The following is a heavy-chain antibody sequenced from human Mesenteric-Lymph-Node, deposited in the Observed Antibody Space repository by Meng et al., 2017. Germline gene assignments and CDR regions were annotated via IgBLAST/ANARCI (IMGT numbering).Heavy chain of an antibody. D-gene: IGHD6-19*01. CDR3: ARNIAVAGTVV. V-gene: IGHV4-59*08. CDR2: IYYSGST. CDR1: GGSISSYY. J-gene: IGHJ4*02. Sequence: SETLSLTCTVSGGSISSYYWSWIRQPPGKGLEWIGYIYYSGSTNYNPSLKSRVTISVDTSKNQFSLKLSSVTAADTAVYYCARNIAVAGTVVWGQGTLVTVSS.